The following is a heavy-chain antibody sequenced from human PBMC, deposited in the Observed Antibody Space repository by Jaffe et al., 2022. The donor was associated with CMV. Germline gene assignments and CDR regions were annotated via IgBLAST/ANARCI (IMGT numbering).Heavy chain of an antibody. CDR3: TRSGKSSSGRPLDV. V-gene: IGHV3-49*04. CDR2: IRSKAYGGTT. Sequence: EVQLVESGGGLVQPGRSLRLSCTASGFTFGDYAMSWVRQAPGKGLEWVGFIRSKAYGGTTEYAASVKGRFTISRDDSKSIAYLQMNSLKTEDTAVYYCTRSGKSSSGRPLDVWGKGTTVTVSS. D-gene: IGHD6-19*01. CDR1: GFTFGDYA. J-gene: IGHJ6*04.